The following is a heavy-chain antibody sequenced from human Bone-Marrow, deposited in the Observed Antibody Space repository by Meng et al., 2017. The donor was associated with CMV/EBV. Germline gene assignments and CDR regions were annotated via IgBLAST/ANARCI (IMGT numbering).Heavy chain of an antibody. CDR3: ARRGSIDY. Sequence: GESLKISCAASGFTFSSYSMNWVRQAPGKGLEWVSSISSSSSYIYYADSVKGRFTISRDNAKNSLYLQMNSLRAEDTAVYYCARRGSIDYWGQGTLVTVYS. CDR2: ISSSSSYI. V-gene: IGHV3-21*01. J-gene: IGHJ4*02. D-gene: IGHD3-10*01. CDR1: GFTFSSYS.